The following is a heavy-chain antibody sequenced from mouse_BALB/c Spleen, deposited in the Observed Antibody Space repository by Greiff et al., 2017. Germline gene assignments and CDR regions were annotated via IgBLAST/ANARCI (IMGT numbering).Heavy chain of an antibody. V-gene: IGHV5-9-3*01. D-gene: IGHD1-2*01. CDR2: ISSGGSYT. J-gene: IGHJ2*01. Sequence: EVKVVESGGGLVKPGGSLKLSCAASGFTFSSYAMSWVRQTPEKRLEWVATISSGGSYTYYPDSVKGRFTISRDNAKNTLYLQMSSLRSEDTAMYYCAREGITTALFDYWGQGTTLTVSS. CDR3: AREGITTALFDY. CDR1: GFTFSSYA.